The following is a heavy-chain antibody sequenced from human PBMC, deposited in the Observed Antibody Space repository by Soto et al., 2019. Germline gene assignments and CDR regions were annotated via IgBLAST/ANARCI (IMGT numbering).Heavy chain of an antibody. J-gene: IGHJ6*03. V-gene: IGHV1-8*01. CDR2: MNPNSGNT. CDR1: GYTFTSYD. CDR3: AREGDFWSGPTPKDYYYYYMDV. D-gene: IGHD3-3*01. Sequence: ASVKVSCKASGYTFTSYDINWVRQATGQGLEWMGWMNPNSGNTGYAQKFQGRVTMTRNTSISTAYMELSSLRSEDTAVYYCAREGDFWSGPTPKDYYYYYMDVWGKGTKVTVSS.